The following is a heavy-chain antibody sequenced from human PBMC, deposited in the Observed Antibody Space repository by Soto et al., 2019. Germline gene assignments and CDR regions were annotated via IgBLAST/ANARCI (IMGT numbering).Heavy chain of an antibody. V-gene: IGHV4-39*01. J-gene: IGHJ4*02. CDR2: IYYSGST. CDR1: GGSISSSSYY. Sequence: QLQLQESGPGLVKPSETLSLTCTVSGGSISSSSYYWGWIRQPPGKGLEWIGSIYYSGSTYYNPSLKSRVTTSFDTSKNQFALKLSSVTAADTAVYDCANGGIAVTRGSYYFDYWGQGTLVTVSS. D-gene: IGHD6-19*01. CDR3: ANGGIAVTRGSYYFDY.